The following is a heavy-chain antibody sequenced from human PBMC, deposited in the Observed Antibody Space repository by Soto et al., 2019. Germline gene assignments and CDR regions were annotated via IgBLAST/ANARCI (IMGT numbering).Heavy chain of an antibody. D-gene: IGHD3-3*01. V-gene: IGHV3-9*01. CDR1: GFAFYDCA. CDR2: ISWNSGSI. J-gene: IGHJ4*02. CDR3: AKDNLVVSYDFWSGYFDY. Sequence: SLRLSFAASGFAFYDCAMHMRRLASGKGLEWVSGISWNSGSIGYADSVKGRFTISRDNAKNSLYLQMNSLRVEDTALYYCAKDNLVVSYDFWSGYFDYWGQGT.